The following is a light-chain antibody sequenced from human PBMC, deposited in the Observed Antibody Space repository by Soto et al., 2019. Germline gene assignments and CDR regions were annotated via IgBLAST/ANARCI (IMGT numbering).Light chain of an antibody. J-gene: IGLJ2*01. CDR2: ENN. V-gene: IGLV1-51*02. Sequence: QSVLTQPPSVSAAPGQKVTISCSGSSSNIGNNYVSWYQQLPGTAPKLLIYENNKRPSGIPDRFSGSKSGTSATLGITGLQTGDEADYYCGTWDSSLSAGWVFGGGTKLTFL. CDR3: GTWDSSLSAGWV. CDR1: SSNIGNNY.